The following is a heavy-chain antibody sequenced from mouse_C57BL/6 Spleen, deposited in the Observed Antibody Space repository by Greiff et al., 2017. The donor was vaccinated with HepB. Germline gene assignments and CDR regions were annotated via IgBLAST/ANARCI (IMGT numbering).Heavy chain of an antibody. CDR3: ARCHYDYDPAWFAY. V-gene: IGHV1-53*01. CDR1: GYTFTSYW. J-gene: IGHJ3*01. Sequence: QVQLKQPGTELVKPGASVKLSCKASGYTFTSYWMHWVKQRPGQGLEWIGNINPSNGGTNYNEKFKSKATLTVDKSSSTAYMQLSSLTSEDSAVYYCARCHYDYDPAWFAYWGQGTLVTVSA. CDR2: INPSNGGT. D-gene: IGHD2-4*01.